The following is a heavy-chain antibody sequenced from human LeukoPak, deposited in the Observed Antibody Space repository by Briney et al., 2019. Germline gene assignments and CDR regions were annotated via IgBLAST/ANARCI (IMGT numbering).Heavy chain of an antibody. CDR3: ARADYDFWSGGTNAFDI. V-gene: IGHV4-34*01. CDR1: GGSFSGYY. CDR2: INHSGST. D-gene: IGHD3-3*01. Sequence: PSETLSLTCAVYGGSFSGYYWSWIRQPPGKGLEWIGEINHSGSTNYNPSLKSRVTISVDTSKNQFSLKLSSVTAADTAVYYCARADYDFWSGGTNAFDIWGQGTMVTVSS. J-gene: IGHJ3*02.